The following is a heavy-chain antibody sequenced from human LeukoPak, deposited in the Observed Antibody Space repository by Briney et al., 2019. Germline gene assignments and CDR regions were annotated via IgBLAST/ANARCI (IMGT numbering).Heavy chain of an antibody. V-gene: IGHV1-2*02. D-gene: IGHD2-2*01. CDR1: GYTFTGYY. J-gene: IGHJ6*03. CDR2: IYPNSGDT. Sequence: ASVKVSCMASGYTFTGYYMHWVRQAPGQGVEWVGWIYPNSGDTNYAQKFRGGATLTRDTPISTDYMELSRLRSDDTAVYYYARGPAARYYYYMDVWGKGTTVTISS. CDR3: ARGPAARYYYYMDV.